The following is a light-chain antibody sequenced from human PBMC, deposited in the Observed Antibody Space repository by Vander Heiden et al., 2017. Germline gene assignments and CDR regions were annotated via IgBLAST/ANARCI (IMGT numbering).Light chain of an antibody. Sequence: DIQMTQSPSSLSASVGDRVTITCRASQSISSYLNWYQQKPGKAPKLLIYAASSLQSGVPSRCSGSGSGTDFTRTSSSLQPEDVATYYCQQSYSTVYTFGQGTKLEIK. CDR2: AAS. CDR3: QQSYSTVYT. V-gene: IGKV1-39*01. J-gene: IGKJ2*01. CDR1: QSISSY.